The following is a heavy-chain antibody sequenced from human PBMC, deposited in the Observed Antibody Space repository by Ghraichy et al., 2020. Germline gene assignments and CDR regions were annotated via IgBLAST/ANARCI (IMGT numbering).Heavy chain of an antibody. D-gene: IGHD3-3*01. CDR3: AKIRSPFWSGYYNSFDY. CDR1: GFTFSSYA. J-gene: IGHJ4*02. CDR2: ISGSGGST. V-gene: IGHV3-23*01. Sequence: GGSLRLTCAASGFTFSSYAMSWVRQAPGKGLEWVSAISGSGGSTYYADSVKGRFTISRDNSKNTLYLQMNSLRAEDTAVYYCAKIRSPFWSGYYNSFDYWGQGTLVTVSS.